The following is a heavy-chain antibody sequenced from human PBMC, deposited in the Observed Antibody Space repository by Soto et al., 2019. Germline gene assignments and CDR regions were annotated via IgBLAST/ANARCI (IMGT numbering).Heavy chain of an antibody. D-gene: IGHD3-22*01. CDR1: GGSISSGGYY. J-gene: IGHJ4*02. CDR3: ARDARDYYDSSGSHYFDY. V-gene: IGHV4-31*03. CDR2: IYYSGST. Sequence: SETLFLTCTVSGGSISSGGYYWSWIRQHPGKGLEWIGYIYYSGSTYYNPSLKSRVTISVDTSKNQFSLKLSSVTAADTAVYYCARDARDYYDSSGSHYFDYWGQGTLVTVSS.